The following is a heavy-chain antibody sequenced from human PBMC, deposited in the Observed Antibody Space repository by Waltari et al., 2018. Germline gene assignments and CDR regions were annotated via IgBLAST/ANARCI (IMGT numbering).Heavy chain of an antibody. Sequence: QMELQESGPRLVKPSETLSLTCNVSGDSISGSRNYWAWLRQPPGKNLQWIGSIYYSGTTYYNPYLKGRFAISVDTSRNQFSLNVNSVTAADTGIYYCARQLRFVDWIPRYFDSWGRGTLATVSS. CDR2: IYYSGTT. J-gene: IGHJ4*02. V-gene: IGHV4-39*01. CDR1: GDSISGSRNY. D-gene: IGHD3-3*01. CDR3: ARQLRFVDWIPRYFDS.